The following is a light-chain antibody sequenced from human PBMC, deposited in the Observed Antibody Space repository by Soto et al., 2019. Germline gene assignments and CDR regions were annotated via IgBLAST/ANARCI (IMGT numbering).Light chain of an antibody. Sequence: NFMLTQPHSVSESPGKTVTISCTGSSGSIASNYVQWYQQRPGSAPTTVIYEDNQRPSGVPDRFSGSIDSSSNSASLTISGLKTEDEADYYCQSYDSSLSFGGGTKVTVL. V-gene: IGLV6-57*02. J-gene: IGLJ2*01. CDR2: EDN. CDR3: QSYDSSLS. CDR1: SGSIASNY.